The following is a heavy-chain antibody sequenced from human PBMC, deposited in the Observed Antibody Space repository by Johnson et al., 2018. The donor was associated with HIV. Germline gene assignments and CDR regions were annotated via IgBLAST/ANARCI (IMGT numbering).Heavy chain of an antibody. Sequence: VQLVESGGGVVRPGGSLRLSCVASGFIFVDYGTSWVRQAPGKGPEWVSGINWNGGSTGYVDSVKGRFTISRDNAKNSLYLQMNRLRADDTAVYFCTKDRTNWGYDAFDIWGQGTMVTVSS. CDR2: INWNGGST. CDR1: GFIFVDYG. V-gene: IGHV3-20*04. CDR3: TKDRTNWGYDAFDI. D-gene: IGHD7-27*01. J-gene: IGHJ3*02.